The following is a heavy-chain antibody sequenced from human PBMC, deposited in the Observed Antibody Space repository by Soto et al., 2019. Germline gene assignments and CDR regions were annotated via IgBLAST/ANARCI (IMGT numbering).Heavy chain of an antibody. J-gene: IGHJ6*02. CDR3: ARGPLIYYYYYYGMDV. D-gene: IGHD3-16*01. Sequence: SETLSLTCAVYGGSFSGYYWSWIRQPPGKGLEWIGEINHSGSTNYNPSLKSRVTISVDTSKNQFSLKLSSVTAADTAVYYCARGPLIYYYYYYGMDVWGQGTTVTVS. CDR1: GGSFSGYY. V-gene: IGHV4-34*01. CDR2: INHSGST.